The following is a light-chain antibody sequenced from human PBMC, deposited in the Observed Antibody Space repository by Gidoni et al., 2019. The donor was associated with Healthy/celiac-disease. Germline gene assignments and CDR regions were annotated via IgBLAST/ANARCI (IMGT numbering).Light chain of an antibody. CDR2: DAS. J-gene: IGKJ2*01. CDR3: QQYNSYSPYT. V-gene: IGKV1-5*01. Sequence: DIQLLQSPSTLSASVGDRVTITCLASHSISSWLAWYQQKPGQAPKLLIYDASSLESGVPSRFSGSGAGTEFTLTISSRQPDDFATYYCQQYNSYSPYTFGQGTKLEIK. CDR1: HSISSW.